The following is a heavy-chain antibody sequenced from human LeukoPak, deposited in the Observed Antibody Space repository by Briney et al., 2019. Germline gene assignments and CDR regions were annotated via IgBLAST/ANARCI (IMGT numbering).Heavy chain of an antibody. Sequence: WASVKVSCKASGYTFTSYAMHWVRQAPGQRLEWMGWINAGNGNTKYSQKFQGRVTITRDTSASTAYMELSSLRSEDTAVYYCARNAHYYDILTGYDYWGQGTLVTVSS. CDR3: ARNAHYYDILTGYDY. CDR1: GYTFTSYA. V-gene: IGHV1-3*01. D-gene: IGHD3-9*01. CDR2: INAGNGNT. J-gene: IGHJ4*02.